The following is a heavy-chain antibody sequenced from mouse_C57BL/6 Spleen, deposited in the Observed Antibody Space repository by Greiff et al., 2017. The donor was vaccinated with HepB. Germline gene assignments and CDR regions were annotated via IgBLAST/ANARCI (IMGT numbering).Heavy chain of an antibody. CDR2: ISYDGST. Sequence: EVQLQESGPGLVKPSQSLSLTCSVTGYSITSGYYWNWIRQFPGNKLEWMGYISYDGSTNYNPSIKNRISITRDTSKNQFFLKLNSVTTEDTATYYCSRYDGNYGFFAYWGQGTLVTVSA. J-gene: IGHJ3*01. CDR3: SRYDGNYGFFAY. D-gene: IGHD2-3*01. V-gene: IGHV3-6*01. CDR1: GYSITSGYY.